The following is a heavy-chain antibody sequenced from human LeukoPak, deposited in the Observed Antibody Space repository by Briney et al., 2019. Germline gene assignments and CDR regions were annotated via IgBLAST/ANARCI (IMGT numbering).Heavy chain of an antibody. CDR2: ISAYNGNT. J-gene: IGHJ5*02. CDR1: GYSLTGYY. V-gene: IGHV1-18*04. Sequence: GASVKVSCKASGYSLTGYYMHWVRQAPGQGLEWMGWISAYNGNTNYAQKLQGRVTMTTDTSTSTAYMELRSLRSDDPAVYYCARGKTGLDILTGYQDDYNWFDPWGQGTLVTVSS. D-gene: IGHD3-9*01. CDR3: ARGKTGLDILTGYQDDYNWFDP.